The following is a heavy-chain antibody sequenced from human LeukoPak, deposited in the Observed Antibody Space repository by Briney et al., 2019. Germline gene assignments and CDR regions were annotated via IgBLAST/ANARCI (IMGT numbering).Heavy chain of an antibody. CDR3: ASEYSSGAYYYYGMDV. CDR2: IWYDGSNK. Sequence: GGSLRLSCAASGFTFSSYAMSWVRQAPGKGLEWVAVIWYDGSNKYYADSVKGRFTISRDNSKNTLYLQMNSLRAEDTAVYYCASEYSSGAYYYYGMDVWGQGTTVTVSS. CDR1: GFTFSSYA. V-gene: IGHV3-33*08. D-gene: IGHD6-19*01. J-gene: IGHJ6*02.